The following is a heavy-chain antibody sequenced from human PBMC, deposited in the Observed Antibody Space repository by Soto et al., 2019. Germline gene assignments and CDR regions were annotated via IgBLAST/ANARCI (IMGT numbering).Heavy chain of an antibody. D-gene: IGHD3-10*01. CDR2: ISSSSTYI. J-gene: IGHJ5*02. V-gene: IGHV3-21*01. CDR1: GFTFTSHN. CDR3: ARGPRATMARGWLDP. Sequence: EVQLVESGGGLVKPGGSLRLSCAASGFTFTSHNMNWVRQAPGKGLEWVSSISSSSTYIYYADSGKGRFTISRDNAKNSVCRQMNSLRAEDTALYYCARGPRATMARGWLDPWGQGTLVTVST.